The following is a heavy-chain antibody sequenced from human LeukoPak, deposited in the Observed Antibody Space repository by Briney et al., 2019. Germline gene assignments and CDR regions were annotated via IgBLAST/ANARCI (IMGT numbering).Heavy chain of an antibody. V-gene: IGHV3-23*01. CDR3: ATTKGGNMITFGGVVVHDAFDI. D-gene: IGHD3-16*02. Sequence: GGSLRLSCAASGFTFSSYEMNWVRQAPGKGLEWVSAISGSGGSTYYADSVKGRFTISRDNSKNTLYLQMNSLRAEDTAVYYCATTKGGNMITFGGVVVHDAFDIWGQGTMVTVSS. J-gene: IGHJ3*02. CDR2: ISGSGGST. CDR1: GFTFSSYE.